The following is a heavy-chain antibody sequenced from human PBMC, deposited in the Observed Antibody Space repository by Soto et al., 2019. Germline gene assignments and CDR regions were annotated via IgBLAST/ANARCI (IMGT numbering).Heavy chain of an antibody. CDR1: GFTFDDYA. CDR2: ISWNSGSI. V-gene: IGHV3-9*01. J-gene: IGHJ6*03. CDR3: AKGGESCSSTSCYLTPQYYYYMDV. D-gene: IGHD2-2*01. Sequence: GGSLRLSCAASGFTFDDYAMHWVRQAPGKGLEWVSGISWNSGSIGYADSVKGRFTISRDNATNSLYLQMNRLRAEDTALYYCAKGGESCSSTSCYLTPQYYYYMDVWGKGTTVTVSS.